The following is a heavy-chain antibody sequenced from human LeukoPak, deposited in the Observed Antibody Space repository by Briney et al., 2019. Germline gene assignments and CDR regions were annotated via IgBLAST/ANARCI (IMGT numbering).Heavy chain of an antibody. Sequence: GGSLRLSCAASGFTFSSYAMSWVRQAPGKGLEWVSAISGSGGSTYYADSVKGRFTISRDNSKNTLYLQMNSLRAEDTAVYYCAKDFQYNGSYYEATYYWGRGTLVTVSS. CDR2: ISGSGGST. V-gene: IGHV3-23*01. D-gene: IGHD1-26*01. CDR3: AKDFQYNGSYYEATYY. CDR1: GFTFSSYA. J-gene: IGHJ4*02.